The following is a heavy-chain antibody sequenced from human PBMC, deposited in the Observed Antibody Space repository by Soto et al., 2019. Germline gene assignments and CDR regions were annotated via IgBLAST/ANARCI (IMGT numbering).Heavy chain of an antibody. D-gene: IGHD3-10*01. CDR3: AAGGYYYGSGSYYNPFTPFDC. CDR2: ISAYNGNT. V-gene: IGHV1-18*01. Sequence: QVQLVQSGAEVKKPGASVKVSCKASGYTFTSYGISWVRQAPGQGLEWMGWISAYNGNTNYAQKLQGRVTMTTDTSTCTAYMELRSLRSDDTAVYYCAAGGYYYGSGSYYNPFTPFDCWGQGTLVTVSS. J-gene: IGHJ4*02. CDR1: GYTFTSYG.